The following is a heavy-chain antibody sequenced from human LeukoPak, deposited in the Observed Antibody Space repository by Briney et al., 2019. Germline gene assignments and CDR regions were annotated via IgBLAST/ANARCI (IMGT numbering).Heavy chain of an antibody. V-gene: IGHV4-4*02. D-gene: IGHD3-22*01. J-gene: IGHJ4*02. CDR3: ARLVGCYYDSSGYLYYFDY. Sequence: SGNLSLTCAVSGGSISSSSWWSWVRPPPGKGLEWIGEIYHSGSTNYNPSLKSRVTISVDKSKNQFSLKLSSVTAADTAVYYCARLVGCYYDSSGYLYYFDYWGQGTLVTVSS. CDR1: GGSISSSSW. CDR2: IYHSGST.